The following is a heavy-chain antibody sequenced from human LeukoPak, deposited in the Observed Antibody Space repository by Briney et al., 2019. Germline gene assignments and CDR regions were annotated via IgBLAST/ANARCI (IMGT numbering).Heavy chain of an antibody. Sequence: PSQTLSLTCTVSGGSISSGDYYWSWIRQPPGKGLEWIGYIYYRGSTYYNPSLKSRVTISVDTSKNQFSLKLSSVTAADTAVYYCASMHSSSWYRGFDPWGQGTLVTVSS. CDR1: GGSISSGDYY. CDR3: ASMHSSSWYRGFDP. CDR2: IYYRGST. J-gene: IGHJ5*02. D-gene: IGHD6-13*01. V-gene: IGHV4-30-4*01.